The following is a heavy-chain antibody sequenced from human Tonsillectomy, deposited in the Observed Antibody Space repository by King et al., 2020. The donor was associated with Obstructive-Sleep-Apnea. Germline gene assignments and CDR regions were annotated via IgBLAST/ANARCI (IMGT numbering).Heavy chain of an antibody. D-gene: IGHD6-19*01. J-gene: IGHJ2*01. V-gene: IGHV3-23*04. Sequence: VQLVESGGGLVQPGGSLRLSCAASGFTFSTSAMTWVRQAPGRGMEWVSSISHTALSTYYADSVEGRFTISRDNSTNTLYVQMNSLRAEDPAVYYCARSIALADPKGYWYFDLWGRGALVTVSS. CDR1: GFTFSTSA. CDR3: ARSIALADPKGYWYFDL. CDR2: ISHTALST.